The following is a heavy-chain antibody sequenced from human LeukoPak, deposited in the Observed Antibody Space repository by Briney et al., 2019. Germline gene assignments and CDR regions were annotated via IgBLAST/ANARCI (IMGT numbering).Heavy chain of an antibody. CDR1: GGSISSGGYY. Sequence: SQTLSLTCTVSGGSISSGGYYWSWIRQHPGKGLEWIGYIYYSGSTYYNPSLKSRVTISVDRSKNQFSLKLSSVTAADTAVYYCARHPAASRAFDIWGQGTMVTVSS. CDR3: ARHPAASRAFDI. D-gene: IGHD6-13*01. CDR2: IYYSGST. J-gene: IGHJ3*02. V-gene: IGHV4-31*03.